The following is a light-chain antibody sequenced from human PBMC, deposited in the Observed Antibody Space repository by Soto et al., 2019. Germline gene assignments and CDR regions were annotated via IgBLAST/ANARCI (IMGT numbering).Light chain of an antibody. J-gene: IGKJ3*01. CDR1: QSVSSN. Sequence: EIVMTQSPATLSVSPGERATLSCRASQSVSSNLAWYQQTPGQAPRHLINGASTRATGIPARFSGSGSGTEFTLTISILQSEDFAVYYCQQYNNWPFTFGPGTKVDIK. CDR3: QQYNNWPFT. V-gene: IGKV3-15*01. CDR2: GAS.